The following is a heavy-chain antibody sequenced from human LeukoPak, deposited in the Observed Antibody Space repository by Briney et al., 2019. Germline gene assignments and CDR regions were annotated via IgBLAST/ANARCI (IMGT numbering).Heavy chain of an antibody. Sequence: PSETLSLTCAVSGGXISSSNCWSWVRQPPGKGLEWIGEIYHSGSTNYNPSLKSRVTISVDKSKNQFSLKLSSVTAADTAVYYCARTGRETVAADYWGQGTLVTVSS. CDR3: ARTGRETVAADY. D-gene: IGHD6-19*01. V-gene: IGHV4-4*02. CDR1: GGXISSSNC. CDR2: IYHSGST. J-gene: IGHJ4*02.